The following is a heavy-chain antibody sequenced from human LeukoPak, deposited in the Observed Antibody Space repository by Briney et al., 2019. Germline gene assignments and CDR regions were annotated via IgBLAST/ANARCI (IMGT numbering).Heavy chain of an antibody. J-gene: IGHJ4*02. D-gene: IGHD3-16*01. Sequence: GGSLSLSCAASGFTFSNYAMNSVRQAPGKGLEWVSAIDSGGGTYYADSVKGRFTISRDNSKNTLYLQLNSLRAEDTAVYYCAKGPQGDWGQGALVTVSS. CDR3: AKGPQGD. CDR1: GFTFSNYA. V-gene: IGHV3-23*01. CDR2: IDSGGGT.